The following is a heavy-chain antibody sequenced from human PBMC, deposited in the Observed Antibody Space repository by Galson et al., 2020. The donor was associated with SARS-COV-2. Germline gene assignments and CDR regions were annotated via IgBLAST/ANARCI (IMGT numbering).Heavy chain of an antibody. D-gene: IGHD6-13*01. V-gene: IGHV3-33*01. CDR1: GFTFSSYG. CDR2: IWYDGSNK. J-gene: IGHJ6*02. CDR3: AREWLAAVYYYYGMDV. Sequence: GGSLRLSCAASGFTFSSYGMHWVRQAPGKGLEWVAVIWYDGSNKYYADSVKGRFTISRDNSKNTLYLQMNSLRAEDTAVYYCAREWLAAVYYYYGMDVWGQGTTVTVSS.